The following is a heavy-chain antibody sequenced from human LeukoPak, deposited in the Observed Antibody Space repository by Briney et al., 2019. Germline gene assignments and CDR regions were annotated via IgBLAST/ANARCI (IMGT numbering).Heavy chain of an antibody. Sequence: ASVKVSCKASGYKFTGNFIHWVRQAPGQGLEWMGGIIPMFGIANYAQKFQGRVTITADESTSTAYMELSSLRSEDTAVYYCARDRPYTGGWRGFDYWGQGTLVTVSS. J-gene: IGHJ4*02. CDR1: GYKFTGNF. CDR3: ARDRPYTGGWRGFDY. D-gene: IGHD6-19*01. CDR2: IIPMFGIA. V-gene: IGHV1-69*13.